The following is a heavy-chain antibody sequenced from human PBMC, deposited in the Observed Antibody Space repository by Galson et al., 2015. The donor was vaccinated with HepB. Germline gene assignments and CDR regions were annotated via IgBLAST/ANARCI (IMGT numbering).Heavy chain of an antibody. CDR2: MNQDGSEK. CDR3: ARDPNIYSGTQGDY. CDR1: GFTFSDYW. J-gene: IGHJ4*02. Sequence: SLRLSCAASGFTFSDYWMNWVRQTPGKGLEWVANMNQDGSEKYYSDSVKGRFTISRDNAKNLVYLQLNTLRAEDTAVYYCARDPNIYSGTQGDYWGQGTLVTVSS. V-gene: IGHV3-7*01. D-gene: IGHD1-26*01.